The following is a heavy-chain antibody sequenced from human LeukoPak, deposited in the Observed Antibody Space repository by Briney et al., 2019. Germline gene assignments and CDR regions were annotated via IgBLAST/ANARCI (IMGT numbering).Heavy chain of an antibody. D-gene: IGHD3-10*01. CDR3: AKLWSTYYYGYDY. Sequence: GGSLRLSCAASGFTFSSYAMSWVRQAPGKGLEWVSTISASGGSTYYADSVKGRFTISRDNSKNTLYLQMNSLRAEDTAVYYCAKLWSTYYYGYDYWGQGTLVTVSS. J-gene: IGHJ4*02. CDR1: GFTFSSYA. CDR2: ISASGGST. V-gene: IGHV3-23*01.